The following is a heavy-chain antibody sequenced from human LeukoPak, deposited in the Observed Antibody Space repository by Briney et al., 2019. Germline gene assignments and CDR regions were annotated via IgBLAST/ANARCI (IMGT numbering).Heavy chain of an antibody. J-gene: IGHJ6*03. CDR3: ARDSAARRYKGYYYYYMDV. CDR2: IRSSSSYI. V-gene: IGHV3-21*01. Sequence: PGGSLRLSCAASGFTFSSYSMNWVRQAPGKGLEWVSSIRSSSSYIYYADSVKGRFTISRDNTKNSLYLQMNSLRAEDTAVYYCARDSAARRYKGYYYYYMDVWGKGTTVTVSS. CDR1: GFTFSSYS. D-gene: IGHD5-24*01.